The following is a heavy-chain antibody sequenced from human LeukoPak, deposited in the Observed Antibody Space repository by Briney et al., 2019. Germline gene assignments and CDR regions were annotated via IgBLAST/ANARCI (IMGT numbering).Heavy chain of an antibody. CDR1: GFTFRSYG. CDR3: AKDGRLYFVDYLDY. Sequence: GRSLRLSCAASGFTFRSYGMHWVRQAPGKGLEWVAVILYDGFNKYYADSVKGRFTISRDSSTNTLSLQMNSLRPEDTAVYYCAKDGRLYFVDYLDYWGQGSLVTVSS. D-gene: IGHD2/OR15-2a*01. CDR2: ILYDGFNK. J-gene: IGHJ4*02. V-gene: IGHV3-30*18.